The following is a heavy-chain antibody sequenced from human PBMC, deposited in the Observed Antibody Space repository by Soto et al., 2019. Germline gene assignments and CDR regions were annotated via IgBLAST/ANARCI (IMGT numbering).Heavy chain of an antibody. V-gene: IGHV3-9*01. CDR3: AMSHHRGGKNTFIY. J-gene: IGHJ4*02. CDR1: GFTFDDNA. CDR2: INWKSDI. D-gene: IGHD3-16*01. Sequence: GGSLRLSCAVSGFTFDDNAMHWVRQAPEKGLEWVSGINWKSDIGYADSVKGRFTISRDNAENSLYLQMNSLRAEDTALYYCAMSHHRGGKNTFIYWGQGPQVTVYS.